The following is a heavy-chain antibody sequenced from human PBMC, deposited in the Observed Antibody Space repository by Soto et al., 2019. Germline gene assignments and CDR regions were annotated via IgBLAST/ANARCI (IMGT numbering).Heavy chain of an antibody. J-gene: IGHJ6*03. CDR3: ARESITMVRGVTHYYYYYYMDV. CDR1: GFTFSSYS. CDR2: ISSSSSYI. Sequence: GGSLRLSCAASGFTFSSYSMNWVRQAPGKGLEWVSSISSSSSYIYYADSVKGRFTISRDNAKNSLYLQMNSLRAEDTAVYYCARESITMVRGVTHYYYYYYMDVWGKGTTVTVSS. V-gene: IGHV3-21*01. D-gene: IGHD3-10*01.